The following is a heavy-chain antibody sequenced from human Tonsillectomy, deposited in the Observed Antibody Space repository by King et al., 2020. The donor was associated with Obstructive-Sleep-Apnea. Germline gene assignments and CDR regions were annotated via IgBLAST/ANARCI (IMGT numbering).Heavy chain of an antibody. Sequence: VQLVESGGGVVQPGRSLRLSCAASGFTFSSYGMHWVRQAPGKGLEWVAFIRDEGSNKYYEDSVKGRFTISRDNSKNTLYLQMNSLRAEDTAVYYCAKEGSGWLEYFQHWGQGTLVTVSS. V-gene: IGHV3-30*02. CDR2: IRDEGSNK. CDR3: AKEGSGWLEYFQH. J-gene: IGHJ1*01. CDR1: GFTFSSYG. D-gene: IGHD6-19*01.